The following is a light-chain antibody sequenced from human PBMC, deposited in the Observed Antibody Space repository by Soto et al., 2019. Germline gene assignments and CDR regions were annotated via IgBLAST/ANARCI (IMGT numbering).Light chain of an antibody. V-gene: IGKV1-5*01. J-gene: IGKJ2*02. CDR1: QSISGW. CDR3: QHSNSYLCT. CDR2: GAS. Sequence: DVQMTQSPSTLSASVGDRVTITCRASQSISGWLAWYQHKPGRAPKLLIYGASSLASGVPSRFSGSGSETEFTLTISSLQPDDFATYYCQHSNSYLCTFGQGTKLEIK.